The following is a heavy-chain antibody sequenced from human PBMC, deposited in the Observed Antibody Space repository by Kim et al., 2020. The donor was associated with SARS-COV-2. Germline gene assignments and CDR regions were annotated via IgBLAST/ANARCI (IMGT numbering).Heavy chain of an antibody. CDR3: ATLDIVDY. J-gene: IGHJ4*02. Sequence: SETLSLTCTVSGGSLSSSSFFWGWIRQPPGKGLEWIGSIYYSRYTYYSPSLKSQVTISVDSSNNQFSLKLSSVTAADTAVYYCATLDIVDYWGQGTVVT. CDR1: GGSLSSSSFF. D-gene: IGHD5-12*01. V-gene: IGHV4-39*01. CDR2: IYYSRYT.